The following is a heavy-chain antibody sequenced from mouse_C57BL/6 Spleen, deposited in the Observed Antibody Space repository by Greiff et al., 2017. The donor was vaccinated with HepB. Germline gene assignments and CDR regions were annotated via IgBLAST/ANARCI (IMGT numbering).Heavy chain of an antibody. CDR2: IYPRSGNT. J-gene: IGHJ3*01. D-gene: IGHD2-3*01. CDR1: GYTFTSYG. Sequence: QVQLQQSGAELARPGASVKLSCKASGYTFTSYGISWVKQRTGQGLEWIGEIYPRSGNTYYNEKFKGKATLTVDKSSSTAYMELRSRTEEDAAVYFCARNDCYYWFAYWGQGTLVTVSA. CDR3: ARNDCYYWFAY. V-gene: IGHV1-81*01.